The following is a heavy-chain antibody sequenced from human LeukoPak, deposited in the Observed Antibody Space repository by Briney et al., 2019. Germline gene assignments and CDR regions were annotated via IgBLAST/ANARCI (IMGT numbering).Heavy chain of an antibody. D-gene: IGHD3-22*01. CDR1: GGSISSYY. CDR2: IYYSGST. J-gene: IGHJ4*02. V-gene: IGHV4-59*01. CDR3: AGGYYQPSSDY. Sequence: SETLSLTCTVSGGSISSYYWSWIRQPPGKGLEWIGYIYYSGSTNYSPSLKSRVTISVDTSKNQFSLKLSSVTAADTAVYYRAGGYYQPSSDYWGQGALVTVSS.